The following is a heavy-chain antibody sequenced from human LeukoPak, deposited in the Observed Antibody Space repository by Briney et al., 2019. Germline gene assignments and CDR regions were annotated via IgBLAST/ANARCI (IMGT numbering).Heavy chain of an antibody. J-gene: IGHJ4*02. CDR3: ARAVSGRFDY. V-gene: IGHV4-39*02. CDR2: IYYSGRT. D-gene: IGHD6-19*01. CDR1: GGSIGNSSYY. Sequence: SETLSLTCSISGGSIGNSSYYWGWIRQSPGKGLEWIGNIYYSGRTFYNPYLRSRLTISLDTSKNRFSLKLNSVTAADTAIYYCARAVSGRFDYWGQGTLVTVSS.